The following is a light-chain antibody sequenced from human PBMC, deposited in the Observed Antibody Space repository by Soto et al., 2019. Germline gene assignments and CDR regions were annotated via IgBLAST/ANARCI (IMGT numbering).Light chain of an antibody. CDR2: DAS. CDR3: QQYNTWPLT. Sequence: EIVLTQSPGTLSLSPGERATLSCRASQTVRNNYLAWYQQKPGQAPRLLIYDASSRATGIPARFSGSGSETDFTLTISSLQSEDFAVYYCQQYNTWPLTFGAGTKVDIK. J-gene: IGKJ4*01. CDR1: QTVRNN. V-gene: IGKV3-15*01.